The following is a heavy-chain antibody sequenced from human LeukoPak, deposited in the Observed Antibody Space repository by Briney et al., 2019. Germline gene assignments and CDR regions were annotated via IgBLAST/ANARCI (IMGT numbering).Heavy chain of an antibody. V-gene: IGHV3-23*01. CDR1: GFTFSSYA. D-gene: IGHD7-27*01. CDR2: ISGSGGST. CDR3: AKDRRTGDRSRDWFDH. J-gene: IGHJ5*02. Sequence: PGGSLRLSCAASGFTFSSYAMSWVRQAPGKGLKWVSAISGSGGSTYYADSVKGRFTISRDNSKNTLYLQMNSLRAEDTAVYYCAKDRRTGDRSRDWFDHWGQGTLVTVSS.